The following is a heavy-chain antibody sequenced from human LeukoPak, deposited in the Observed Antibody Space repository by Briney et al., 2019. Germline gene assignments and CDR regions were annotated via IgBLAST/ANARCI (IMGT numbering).Heavy chain of an antibody. Sequence: PSETLSLTCTVSGDSISSSNYFWGWVRQPPGKGLEWIGSIFYSGITYNNPSLESRVTISVDTSKNQFSLKLSSVTAADTAVYYCARLTFGGVIAEYYFDYWGQGTLVTVSS. CDR1: GDSISSSNYF. J-gene: IGHJ4*02. V-gene: IGHV4-39*01. D-gene: IGHD3-16*02. CDR2: IFYSGIT. CDR3: ARLTFGGVIAEYYFDY.